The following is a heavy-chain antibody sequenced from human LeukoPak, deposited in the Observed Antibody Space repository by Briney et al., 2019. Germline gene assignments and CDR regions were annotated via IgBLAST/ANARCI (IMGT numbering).Heavy chain of an antibody. CDR1: GGSISPYY. V-gene: IGHV4-59*01. J-gene: IGHJ3*02. CDR2: IYYSGST. CDR3: ARTLGYCSGGSCYQYAFDI. D-gene: IGHD2-15*01. Sequence: SETLSLTCTVCGGSISPYYWSWIRQPPGKGLEWIGYIYYSGSTNYIPSLKSRVTISVDTSKNQFSLKLSSVTAADTAVYYCARTLGYCSGGSCYQYAFDIWGLGTMVTVSA.